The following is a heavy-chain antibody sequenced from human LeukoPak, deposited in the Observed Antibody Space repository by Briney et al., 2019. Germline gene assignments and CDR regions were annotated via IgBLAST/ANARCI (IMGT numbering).Heavy chain of an antibody. Sequence: SETLSLTCIVSGGSISGYYWGWIRQPAGKGLEWIGRIYSSGNTNYNPSLKSRVTMSVDTSKNQFSLNLSSVTAADTAVYYCARGPRSSDWYSIDYWGQGTLVTVSS. CDR3: ARGPRSSDWYSIDY. V-gene: IGHV4-4*07. D-gene: IGHD6-19*01. CDR2: IYSSGNT. J-gene: IGHJ4*02. CDR1: GGSISGYY.